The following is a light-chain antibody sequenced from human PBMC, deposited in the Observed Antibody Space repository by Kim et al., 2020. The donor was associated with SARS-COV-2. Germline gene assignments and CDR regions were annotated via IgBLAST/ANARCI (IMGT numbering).Light chain of an antibody. CDR1: QGISNS. J-gene: IGKJ1*01. V-gene: IGKV1-27*01. Sequence: ASVGDKVTITCRASQGISNSLAWYQQKPGKVPKLLIYAASTLQSGVPSRFSGSGSGTDFTLTVSSLQPEDVATYYCQRYDTAPRTFGQGTKVDIK. CDR3: QRYDTAPRT. CDR2: AAS.